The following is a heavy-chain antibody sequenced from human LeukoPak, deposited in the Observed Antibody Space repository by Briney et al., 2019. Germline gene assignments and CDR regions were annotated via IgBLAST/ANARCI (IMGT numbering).Heavy chain of an antibody. V-gene: IGHV4-34*01. J-gene: IGHJ4*02. CDR3: ARAMAAAGRRYFDY. Sequence: PSETLSLTCAVYGGSFSGYYWSWIRQPPGKGLEWIGEINHSGSTNYNPSLKSRVTISVDTSKNQFSLKLSSVTAADTAVYCCARAMAAAGRRYFDYWGQGTLVTVSS. CDR2: INHSGST. CDR1: GGSFSGYY. D-gene: IGHD6-13*01.